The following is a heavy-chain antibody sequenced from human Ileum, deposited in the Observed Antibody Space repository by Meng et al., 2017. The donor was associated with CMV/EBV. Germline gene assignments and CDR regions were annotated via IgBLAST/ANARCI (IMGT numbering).Heavy chain of an antibody. CDR1: GGSISSYY. CDR3: ASNYYDSSGYWVVGDY. D-gene: IGHD3-22*01. V-gene: IGHV4-59*01. CDR2: IYYSGST. Sequence: SETLSLTCPVSGGSISSYYWSWIRQPPGKGLGWIGYIYYSGSTNYNPSLKSRVTISVDTSKNQSSLKLSSVTAADTAVYYCASNYYDSSGYWVVGDYWGQGTLVTVSS. J-gene: IGHJ4*02.